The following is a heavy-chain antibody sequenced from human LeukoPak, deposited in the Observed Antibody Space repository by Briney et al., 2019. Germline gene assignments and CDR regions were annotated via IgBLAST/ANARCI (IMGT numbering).Heavy chain of an antibody. V-gene: IGHV1-69*13. CDR2: IIPIFGTA. CDR1: GGTFSSYA. D-gene: IGHD3/OR15-3a*01. J-gene: IGHJ6*02. Sequence: GASVKVSCKASGGTFSSYAISRVRQAPGQGLEWMGGIIPIFGTANYAQKFQGRVTITADESTSTAYIELSSLRSEDTAVYYCARHGTGEYYYYGMDVWGQGTTVTVSS. CDR3: ARHGTGEYYYYGMDV.